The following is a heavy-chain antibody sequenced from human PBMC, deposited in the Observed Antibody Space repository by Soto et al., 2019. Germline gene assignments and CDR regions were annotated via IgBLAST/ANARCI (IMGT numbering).Heavy chain of an antibody. V-gene: IGHV1-8*01. D-gene: IGHD1-1*01. Sequence: GQGLEWMGWMNPNSGNTGYAQKFQGRVTMTRNTSISTAYMELSSLRSEDTAVYYCARGPNVPYYYYYYMDVWGKGTTVTVSS. CDR3: ARGPNVPYYYYYYMDV. CDR2: MNPNSGNT. J-gene: IGHJ6*03.